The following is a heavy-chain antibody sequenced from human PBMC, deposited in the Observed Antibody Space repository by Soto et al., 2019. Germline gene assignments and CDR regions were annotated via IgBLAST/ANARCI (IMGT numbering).Heavy chain of an antibody. V-gene: IGHV4-59*08. CDR3: ARHLMSSGWYDY. CDR2: IYYSGST. CDR1: GGSISSYY. J-gene: IGHJ4*02. D-gene: IGHD6-19*01. Sequence: TLSLAWTVSGGSISSYYWSWMRQPPGKGLEWIGYIYYSGSTNYNPSLKSRVTISVDTSKNQFSLKLSSVTAADTAVYYCARHLMSSGWYDYWGQGTLVTVSS.